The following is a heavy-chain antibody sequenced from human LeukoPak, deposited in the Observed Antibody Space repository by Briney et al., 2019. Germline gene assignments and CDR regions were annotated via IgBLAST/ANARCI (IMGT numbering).Heavy chain of an antibody. CDR1: GGSFSGYY. Sequence: SETLSLTCAVYGGSFSGYYWSWIRQPPGKGLEWIGEINHSGSTNYNPSLKSRVTISVDTSKNQFSLKLSSVTAADTAVYYCARRSRRIAAAGPSLDYWGQGTLVTVSS. CDR3: ARRSRRIAAAGPSLDY. CDR2: INHSGST. D-gene: IGHD6-13*01. J-gene: IGHJ4*02. V-gene: IGHV4-34*01.